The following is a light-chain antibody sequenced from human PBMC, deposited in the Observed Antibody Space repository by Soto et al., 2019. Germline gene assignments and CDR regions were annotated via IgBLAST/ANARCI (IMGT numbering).Light chain of an antibody. J-gene: IGLJ1*01. CDR1: SSDVGASNR. CDR2: EGT. Sequence: QSVLTQPASVSGSPGQSITISCTGTSSDVGASNRVSWYQQHPGKAPKFIIYEGTKRPSGVSSRFSGSKSGNTASLTISGLQAEDEADYYCCSSAGSNYVFGTGTKVTVL. V-gene: IGLV2-23*01. CDR3: CSSAGSNYV.